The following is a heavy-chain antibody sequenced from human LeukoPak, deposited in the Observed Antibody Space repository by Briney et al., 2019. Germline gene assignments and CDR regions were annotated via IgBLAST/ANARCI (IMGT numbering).Heavy chain of an antibody. CDR2: ISGNGGAT. CDR1: GFTFSSYA. V-gene: IGHV3-23*01. Sequence: GGSLRLSCAASGFTFSSYAMSWVRQAPGKGLEWVSTISGNGGATSNADSVKGRFTISRGNSKNTLYLQMNSLRAEDTAVYYCAAEHDGFDIWGQGTMVAVSS. J-gene: IGHJ3*02. CDR3: AAEHDGFDI. D-gene: IGHD6-13*01.